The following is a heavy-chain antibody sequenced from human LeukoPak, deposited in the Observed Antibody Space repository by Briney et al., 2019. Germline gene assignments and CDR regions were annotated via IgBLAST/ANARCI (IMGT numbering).Heavy chain of an antibody. D-gene: IGHD6-19*01. CDR3: AKDDRQWLVLPHWFDP. Sequence: GGSLRLSCAASGFTFSSYAMHWVRQAPGKGLEWVAVISYDGSNKYYADSVKGRFTISRDNSKNTLYLQMNSLRAEDTAAYYCAKDDRQWLVLPHWFDPWGQGTLVTVSS. CDR1: GFTFSSYA. V-gene: IGHV3-30*04. CDR2: ISYDGSNK. J-gene: IGHJ5*02.